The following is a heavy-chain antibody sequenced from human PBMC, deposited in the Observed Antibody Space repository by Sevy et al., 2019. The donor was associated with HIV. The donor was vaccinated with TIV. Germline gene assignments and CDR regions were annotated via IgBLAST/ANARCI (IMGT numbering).Heavy chain of an antibody. CDR2: ISYDGSNK. J-gene: IGHJ6*02. D-gene: IGHD2-2*01. CDR3: ARDGTLYCSSTSCYYYYGMDV. V-gene: IGHV3-30*04. CDR1: GFTFSSYA. Sequence: GGSLRLSCAASGFTFSSYAMHWVRQAPGKGLEWMAVISYDGSNKYYADSVKGRFTISRDNSKNTLYLQMNSLRAEDTAVYYCARDGTLYCSSTSCYYYYGMDVWGQGTTVTVSS.